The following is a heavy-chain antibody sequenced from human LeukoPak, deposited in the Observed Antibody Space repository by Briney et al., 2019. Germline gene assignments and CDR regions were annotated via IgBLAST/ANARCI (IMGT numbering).Heavy chain of an antibody. Sequence: GGSLRLSCAGSGFTFSSYGMSWVRQAPGKGLEWVSYISSSSSYTNYADSVKGRFTISRDNAKNSLYLQMNSLRAEDTAVYYCARGRRINGSGSYYQTLEDYWGQGTLVTVSS. V-gene: IGHV3-21*05. CDR2: ISSSSSYT. D-gene: IGHD3-10*01. J-gene: IGHJ4*02. CDR1: GFTFSSYG. CDR3: ARGRRINGSGSYYQTLEDY.